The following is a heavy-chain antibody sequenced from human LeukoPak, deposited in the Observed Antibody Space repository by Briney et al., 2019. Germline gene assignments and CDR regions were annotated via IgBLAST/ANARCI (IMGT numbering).Heavy chain of an antibody. CDR3: ARAVYYDSSGYGLDAFDI. CDR1: GFTFSSYS. J-gene: IGHJ3*02. Sequence: PGGSLRLSCAASGFTFSSYSMNWVRQSPGKGLEWVSYISSGSSTIYYADSVKGRFTISRDNAKNSLYLQMNSLRAEDTAVYYCARAVYYDSSGYGLDAFDIWGQGTMVTVSS. V-gene: IGHV3-48*01. CDR2: ISSGSSTI. D-gene: IGHD3-22*01.